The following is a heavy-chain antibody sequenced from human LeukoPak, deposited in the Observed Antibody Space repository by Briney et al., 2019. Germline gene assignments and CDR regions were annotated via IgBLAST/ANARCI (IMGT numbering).Heavy chain of an antibody. V-gene: IGHV1-46*01. Sequence: ASVKLSCKASGYTFTSYYMHWVRQAPGQGLEWMGIINPSGGSTSYAQKFQGRVTMTTDTSTSTAYMELRSLRSDDTAVYYCARGDPWGDYSKHFDYWGQGTLVTVSS. CDR2: INPSGGST. CDR3: ARGDPWGDYSKHFDY. CDR1: GYTFTSYY. J-gene: IGHJ4*02. D-gene: IGHD4-11*01.